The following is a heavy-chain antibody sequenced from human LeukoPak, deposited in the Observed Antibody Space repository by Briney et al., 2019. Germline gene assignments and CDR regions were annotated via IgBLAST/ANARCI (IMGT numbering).Heavy chain of an antibody. CDR3: AREIGYYDSSGYPTPPRNNAFDI. CDR2: ISSSSSYI. J-gene: IGHJ3*02. CDR1: GFTFSGSA. Sequence: GGSLRLSYAASGFTFSGSAMHWVRQAPGKGLEWASSISSSSSYIYYADSVKGRFTISRDNAKNSLYLQMNSLRAEDTAVYYCAREIGYYDSSGYPTPPRNNAFDIWGQGTMVTVSS. V-gene: IGHV3-21*01. D-gene: IGHD3-22*01.